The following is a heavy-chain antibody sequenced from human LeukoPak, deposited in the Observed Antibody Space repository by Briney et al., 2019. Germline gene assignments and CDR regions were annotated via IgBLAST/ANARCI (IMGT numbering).Heavy chain of an antibody. J-gene: IGHJ4*02. CDR2: IYTGGST. Sequence: GGSLRLSXAASGFTVSSNYMSWVRQAPGKGLEWVSIIYTGGSTYYADSVKGRFTISRDNSKNTLYLQMNYLRAEDTAVYYCASRGFYDSSGYYFYWGQGTLVTVSS. CDR1: GFTVSSNY. D-gene: IGHD3-22*01. CDR3: ASRGFYDSSGYYFY. V-gene: IGHV3-53*01.